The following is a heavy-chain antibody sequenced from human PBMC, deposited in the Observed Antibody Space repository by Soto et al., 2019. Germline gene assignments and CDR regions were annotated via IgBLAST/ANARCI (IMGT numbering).Heavy chain of an antibody. CDR1: GGSISSYY. Sequence: SETLSLTCTVSGGSISSYYWSWIRQPPGKGPEWIGYIYYSGSTNYNPSLKSRVTISVDTSKNQFSLKLSSVTAADTAVYYCARHGRSMVATVDYWGKGTLVTVS. CDR3: ARHGRSMVATVDY. D-gene: IGHD5-12*01. J-gene: IGHJ4*02. V-gene: IGHV4-59*08. CDR2: IYYSGST.